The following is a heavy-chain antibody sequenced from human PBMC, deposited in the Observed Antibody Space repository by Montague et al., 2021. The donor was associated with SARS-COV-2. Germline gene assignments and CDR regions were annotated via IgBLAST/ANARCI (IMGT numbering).Heavy chain of an antibody. Sequence: CAISGDSVSTHSGDWVWMRQSPSGGLEWLGRTYYRSQWYNDYAASLRTRITITPDTSKNLFSLQLRSVTPDDTAVYYCARMAVAPRPGAYYGMDVWGQGTTVTVSS. D-gene: IGHD6-6*01. CDR3: ARMAVAPRPGAYYGMDV. J-gene: IGHJ6*02. CDR1: GDSVSTHSGD. V-gene: IGHV6-1*01. CDR2: TYYRSQWYN.